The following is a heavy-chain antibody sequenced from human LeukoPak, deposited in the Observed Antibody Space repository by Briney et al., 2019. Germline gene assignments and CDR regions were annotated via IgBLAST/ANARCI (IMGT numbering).Heavy chain of an antibody. V-gene: IGHV3-23*01. J-gene: IGHJ4*02. Sequence: GGSLRLSCVVSGFTLSNYGMSWVRQAPGKGLEWVAGISGSGGGTNYADSVKGRFTIYRDNPKNTIYLQMNSLTAEDSAVYFCAKRGVVIRVFLVGFHKEAYYFDSWGQGALVTVSS. D-gene: IGHD2-21*01. CDR1: GFTLSNYG. CDR2: ISGSGGGT. CDR3: AKRGVVIRVFLVGFHKEAYYFDS.